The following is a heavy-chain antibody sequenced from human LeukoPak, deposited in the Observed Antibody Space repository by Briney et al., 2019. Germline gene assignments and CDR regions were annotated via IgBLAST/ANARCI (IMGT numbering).Heavy chain of an antibody. V-gene: IGHV1-2*02. J-gene: IGHJ6*03. CDR1: GYTFNGYY. CDR2: INPNSGGT. Sequence: WASAKVSCKASGYTFNGYYMHWVRQAPGQGLEWVGWINPNSGGTNYAQKFQGMVTMPRDTSIRTAYMELSRLRSDDTAVYYCARSGRSTETQYFYMDVWDQGTTVTVSS. CDR3: ARSGRSTETQYFYMDV. D-gene: IGHD2-8*02.